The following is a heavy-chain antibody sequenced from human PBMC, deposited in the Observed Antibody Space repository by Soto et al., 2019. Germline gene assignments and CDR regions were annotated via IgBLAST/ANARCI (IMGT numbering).Heavy chain of an antibody. V-gene: IGHV4-34*01. J-gene: IGHJ4*02. CDR3: ARLINVDTAMVLDY. CDR1: GGSFSGYY. D-gene: IGHD5-18*01. Sequence: SETLSLTCAVYGGSFSGYYWSRIRQPPGKGLEWIGEINHSGSTNYNPSLKSRVTISVDTSKNQFSLKLSSVTAADTAVYYCARLINVDTAMVLDYWGQGTLVTVSS. CDR2: INHSGST.